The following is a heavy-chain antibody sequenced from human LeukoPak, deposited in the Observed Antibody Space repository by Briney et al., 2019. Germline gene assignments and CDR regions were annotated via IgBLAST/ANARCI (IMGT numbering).Heavy chain of an antibody. D-gene: IGHD1-26*01. V-gene: IGHV4-38-2*01. CDR2: VYHSGST. CDR1: GYSISSGYY. Sequence: PSETLSLTCAVSGYSISSGYYWGWIRQPPGKGLEWIGSVYHSGSTYYNPSLKSRVTISVDTSKNQFSLKLSSVTAADTAVYYCASVPGATTKLDYWGQGTLVTVSS. J-gene: IGHJ4*02. CDR3: ASVPGATTKLDY.